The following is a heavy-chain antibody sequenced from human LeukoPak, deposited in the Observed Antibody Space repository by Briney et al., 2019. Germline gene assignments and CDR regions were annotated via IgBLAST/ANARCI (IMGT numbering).Heavy chain of an antibody. CDR3: ATSPLGSGYFDY. CDR2: IIPILGIA. V-gene: IGHV1-69*04. CDR1: GGTFSSYA. J-gene: IGHJ4*02. D-gene: IGHD3-10*01. Sequence: ASVKVSCKASGGTFSSYAISWVRQAPGQGLEWMGRIIPILGIANYAQKFQGRVTITADKSTSTAYMELSSLRSEDTAVYYCATSPLGSGYFDYWGQGTLVTVSS.